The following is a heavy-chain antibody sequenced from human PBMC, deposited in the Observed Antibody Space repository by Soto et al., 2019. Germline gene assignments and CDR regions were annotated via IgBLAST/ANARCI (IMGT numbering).Heavy chain of an antibody. D-gene: IGHD6-13*01. V-gene: IGHV4-34*01. CDR1: GGSFSGYD. Sequence: PSATLSLTCAVYGGSFSGYDWSWIRPPPGKGLEWIGEINHSGSTNYNPSLKSRVTISVDTSKNQFSLKLSSVTAADTAVYYCARYSRIAAAGSRHYYYYGMDVWGQGTTVTLSS. CDR3: ARYSRIAAAGSRHYYYYGMDV. J-gene: IGHJ6*02. CDR2: INHSGST.